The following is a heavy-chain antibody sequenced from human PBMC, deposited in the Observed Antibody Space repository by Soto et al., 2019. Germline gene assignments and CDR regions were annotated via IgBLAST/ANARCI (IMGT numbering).Heavy chain of an antibody. CDR2: ISSSGSTI. J-gene: IGHJ4*02. D-gene: IGHD3-3*01. Sequence: VGSLRLSCAASGFTFSSYEMNWVRQAPGKGLEWVSYISSSGSTIYYADSVKGRFTISRDNAKNSLYLQMNSLRAEDTAVYYCARGDFWSGSEQFDYWGQGTLVTVSS. CDR1: GFTFSSYE. CDR3: ARGDFWSGSEQFDY. V-gene: IGHV3-48*03.